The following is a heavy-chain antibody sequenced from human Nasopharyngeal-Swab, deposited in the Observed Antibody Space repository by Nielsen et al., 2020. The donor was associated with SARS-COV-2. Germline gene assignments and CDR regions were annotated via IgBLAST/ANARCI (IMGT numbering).Heavy chain of an antibody. V-gene: IGHV3-30-3*01. CDR1: GFTFSSYA. Sequence: GGSLRLSCAASGFTFSSYAMHWVRQAPGKGLEWVAVISYDGSNKYYADSVKGRFTISRDNSKNTLYLQMNSLRAEDTAVYYCAKDQWYSSSWYGPRTDYYGMDVWGQGTTVTVSS. D-gene: IGHD6-13*01. CDR3: AKDQWYSSSWYGPRTDYYGMDV. J-gene: IGHJ6*02. CDR2: ISYDGSNK.